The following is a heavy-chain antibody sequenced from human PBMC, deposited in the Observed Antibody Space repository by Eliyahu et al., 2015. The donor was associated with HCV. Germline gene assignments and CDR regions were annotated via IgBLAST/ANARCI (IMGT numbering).Heavy chain of an antibody. CDR3: ATLRDYGDYVGGYYFDY. CDR2: INHSGST. V-gene: IGHV4-34*01. J-gene: IGHJ4*02. Sequence: QVQLQQWGAGLLKPSETLSLTCAVYGGSFSGYYWSWIRQPPGKGLEWIGEINHSGSTNYNPSLKSRVTISVDTSKNQFSLKLSSVTAADTAVYYCATLRDYGDYVGGYYFDYWGQGTLVTVSS. CDR1: GGSFSGYY. D-gene: IGHD4-17*01.